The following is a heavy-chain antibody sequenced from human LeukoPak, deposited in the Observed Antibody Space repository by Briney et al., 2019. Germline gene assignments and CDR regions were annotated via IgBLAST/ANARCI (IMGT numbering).Heavy chain of an antibody. CDR2: IYRSGNT. D-gene: IGHD2-8*02. Sequence: PSETLSLTCNVSGYSISSGYYWVWIRQPPGKGLEWIGNIYRSGNTYYNPSLKSRVTISVDTSKNQFSLKLNSVTAADTAVYYCARADCNGSKCFQIEYWGQGTLVTVSS. V-gene: IGHV4-38-2*02. CDR3: ARADCNGSKCFQIEY. J-gene: IGHJ4*02. CDR1: GYSISSGYY.